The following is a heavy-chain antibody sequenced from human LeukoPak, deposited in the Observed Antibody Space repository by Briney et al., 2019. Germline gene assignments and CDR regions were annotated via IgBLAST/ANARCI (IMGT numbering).Heavy chain of an antibody. J-gene: IGHJ5*02. Sequence: PGGSLRLSCAASGFTFSSYEMNWVRQAPGKGLEWPSYIIGSGSTTQYADSVRDRFTISRDNDKNAVYLQMNSLRADDTAIYYCARDRGGAYSGDNLFDPWGQGTLVTVSS. V-gene: IGHV3-48*03. CDR2: IIGSGSTT. D-gene: IGHD2-21*01. CDR3: ARDRGGAYSGDNLFDP. CDR1: GFTFSSYE.